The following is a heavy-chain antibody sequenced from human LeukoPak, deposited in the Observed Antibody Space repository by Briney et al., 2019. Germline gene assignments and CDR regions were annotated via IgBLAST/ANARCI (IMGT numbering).Heavy chain of an antibody. V-gene: IGHV3-23*01. CDR1: GFTFSSYP. CDR2: ITGSGNNT. D-gene: IGHD3-22*01. Sequence: GGSLRLSCAASGFTFSSYPMSWVRQAPGKGLEWVSGITGSGNNTYYADFVKGRFTISRDNSKNTLYLQMNSLRAEDTAVYYCAKSLFQDNSGYFDYWGQGTLVTFSS. J-gene: IGHJ4*02. CDR3: AKSLFQDNSGYFDY.